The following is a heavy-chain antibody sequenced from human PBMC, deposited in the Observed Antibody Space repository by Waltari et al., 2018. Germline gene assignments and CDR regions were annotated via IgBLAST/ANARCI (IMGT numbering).Heavy chain of an antibody. J-gene: IGHJ4*02. CDR3: ARGQGY. V-gene: IGHV4-38-2*01. CDR1: GYRLTTDYY. Sequence: QHPGPGQLQPTSAQPRTGAVCGYRLTTDYYWVWIRQPPGKGVEWIGNIHHSGGTYYNPSLKNRVSISLDTTKNQFSLELSALTAGDTAVYYCARGQGYWGQGTLVTVSS. CDR2: IHHSGGT.